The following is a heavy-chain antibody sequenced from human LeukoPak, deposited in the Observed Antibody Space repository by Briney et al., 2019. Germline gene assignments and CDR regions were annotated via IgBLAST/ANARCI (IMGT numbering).Heavy chain of an antibody. V-gene: IGHV4-39*01. Sequence: SETLSLTCTDSGGSISSSSYYWGWIRQPPGKGLEWIGSIYYSGSTYYNPSLKSRVTISVDTSKNQFSLKLSSVTAADTAMYYCARRSSRWISSSDFDYWGQGTLVTVSS. J-gene: IGHJ4*02. CDR2: IYYSGST. CDR1: GGSISSSSYY. D-gene: IGHD6-6*01. CDR3: ARRSSRWISSSDFDY.